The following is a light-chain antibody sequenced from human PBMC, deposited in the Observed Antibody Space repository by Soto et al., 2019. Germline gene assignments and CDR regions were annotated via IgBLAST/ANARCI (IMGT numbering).Light chain of an antibody. CDR2: GAS. CDR3: QQYGSLGT. CDR1: QSVSNNY. Sequence: EIVMTQSPGTLSVSPGDRATLSCRASQSVSNNYLAWYQQKPCQAPRLLIYGASNRATGIPDRFSGIGSGTDFTLTISRLEPEDFAVYYCQQYGSLGTFGQGTKVDIK. V-gene: IGKV3-20*01. J-gene: IGKJ1*01.